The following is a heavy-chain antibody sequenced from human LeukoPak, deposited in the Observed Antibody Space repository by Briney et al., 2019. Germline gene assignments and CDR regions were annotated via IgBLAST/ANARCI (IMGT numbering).Heavy chain of an antibody. D-gene: IGHD1-26*01. Sequence: AGSLSLSCAASGFTFDDYGMSWARHGPAKGLEWVSGINWNGGNTGYADSAKSRFTLFRDNAKNTLYLEMDSLRVEDTAWYYCAGTSDGNWFDPWGQGTLVTVSS. CDR2: INWNGGNT. CDR1: GFTFDDYG. CDR3: AGTSDGNWFDP. J-gene: IGHJ5*02. V-gene: IGHV3-20*04.